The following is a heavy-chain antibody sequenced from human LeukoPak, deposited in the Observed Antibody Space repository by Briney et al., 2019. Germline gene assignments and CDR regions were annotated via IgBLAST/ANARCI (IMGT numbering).Heavy chain of an antibody. CDR1: GYTFNSYD. Sequence: GASVNVSCKASGYTFNSYDMHWVRQAPGERPEWMGRINAGSGSIKFSQKFQGRLTITRDRSANTVYMELSSLTSEDTAMYFCARESGVYQEFFEDWGQGPLVTVFS. CDR2: INAGSGSI. V-gene: IGHV1-3*01. CDR3: ARESGVYQEFFED. D-gene: IGHD3-3*01. J-gene: IGHJ4*02.